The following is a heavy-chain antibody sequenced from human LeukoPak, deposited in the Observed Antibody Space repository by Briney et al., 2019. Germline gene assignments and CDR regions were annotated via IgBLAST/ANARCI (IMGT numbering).Heavy chain of an antibody. Sequence: GGSLRLSCAASGFTFSSYAMHWVRQAPGKGLEWVSCISSSSSDIFYVDSVKGRFTISRDNAKNSLYLQMNSLRAEDTAVYYCATTGLLGDIPWGQGTLVAVSS. V-gene: IGHV3-21*04. CDR2: ISSSSSDI. CDR1: GFTFSSYA. D-gene: IGHD2-21*01. CDR3: ATTGLLGDIP. J-gene: IGHJ5*02.